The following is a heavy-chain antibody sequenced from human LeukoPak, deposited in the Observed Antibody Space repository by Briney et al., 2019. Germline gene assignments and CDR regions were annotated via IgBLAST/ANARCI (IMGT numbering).Heavy chain of an antibody. CDR1: GFTFSNYW. D-gene: IGHD2-8*02. CDR2: INNDGSST. J-gene: IGHJ4*02. V-gene: IGHV3-74*01. CDR3: AGTYWADY. Sequence: PARSLRLSCAASGFTFSNYWMHWVRHTPGKGLVWVSRINNDGSSTNYADSVKGRFTISRDNAKNTLYLQMNSLRADDTAVYYCAGTYWADYWGQGTLVTVSS.